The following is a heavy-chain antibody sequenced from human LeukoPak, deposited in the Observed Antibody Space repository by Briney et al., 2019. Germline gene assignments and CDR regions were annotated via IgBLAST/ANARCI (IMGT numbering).Heavy chain of an antibody. J-gene: IGHJ4*02. CDR2: MNGSGGST. Sequence: GGSLRLSCAASGFTVSSNYMSWVRQALGKGLEWVSAMNGSGGSTYYADSVKGRFTISRDNSKNTLYLQMNSLRAEDTAVYYCAKDWGSGSVILYYFDYWGQGTLVTVSS. CDR3: AKDWGSGSVILYYFDY. D-gene: IGHD3-10*01. V-gene: IGHV3-23*01. CDR1: GFTVSSNY.